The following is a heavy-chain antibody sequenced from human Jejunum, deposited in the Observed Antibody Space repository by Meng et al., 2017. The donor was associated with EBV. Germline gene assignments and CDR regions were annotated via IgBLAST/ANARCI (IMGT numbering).Heavy chain of an antibody. V-gene: IGHV1-3*01. J-gene: IGHJ5*02. CDR2: INPGNGNT. D-gene: IGHD2-15*01. Sequence: QVQLVQSGAEVGKPGASVKISCKGSQYTLPAYAMHWVRQAPGQRLEWMGWINPGNGNTKYSQKFQGRVTITKDTSANTAYMELSSLKSEDTAVYYCARDRCSGASCYFQGRYSNWFDPWGQGTLVTVSS. CDR3: ARDRCSGASCYFQGRYSNWFDP. CDR1: QYTLPAYA.